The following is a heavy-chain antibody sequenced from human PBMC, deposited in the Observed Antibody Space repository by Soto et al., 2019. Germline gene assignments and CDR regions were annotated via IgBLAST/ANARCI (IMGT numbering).Heavy chain of an antibody. CDR1: GFTFTYRY. CDR3: AAAPPHSSGYSLDY. D-gene: IGHD3-22*01. CDR2: ITPSSGNA. V-gene: IGHV1-45*02. J-gene: IGHJ4*02. Sequence: GASVKVSCKASGFTFTYRYLHWVRQAPGQALEWMGWITPSSGNANYAQKFQERVTITTDRSTSTAYMELSSLRSEDTAVYYCAAAPPHSSGYSLDYWGQGTLVTVSS.